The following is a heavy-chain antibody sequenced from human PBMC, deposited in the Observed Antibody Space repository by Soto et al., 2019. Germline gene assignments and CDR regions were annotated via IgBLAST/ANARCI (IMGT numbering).Heavy chain of an antibody. Sequence: GGSLRLSCAASGFTFSHYNINWVRQAPGRGLEWVSSISGSSNFIYYADSVKGRFTISRDNAKNSLYLQMNSLRVEDTAMYYCATPMALPGSDYWGQGTLVTVSS. V-gene: IGHV3-21*01. J-gene: IGHJ4*02. D-gene: IGHD3-10*01. CDR2: ISGSSNFI. CDR1: GFTFSHYN. CDR3: ATPMALPGSDY.